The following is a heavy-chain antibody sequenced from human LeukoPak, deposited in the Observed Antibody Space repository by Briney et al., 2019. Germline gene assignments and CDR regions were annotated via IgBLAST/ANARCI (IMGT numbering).Heavy chain of an antibody. D-gene: IGHD1-26*01. CDR1: GFTFSSYS. Sequence: GGSLRLSCAASGFTFSSYSMNWVRQVPGKGLECVSYISGSSSAIYYADSVGGRFTISRDNAKNSLYLQMNSLRDEDTAVYYCAGGGRPGDYWGQGTLVTVSS. CDR3: AGGGRPGDY. CDR2: ISGSSSAI. V-gene: IGHV3-48*02. J-gene: IGHJ4*02.